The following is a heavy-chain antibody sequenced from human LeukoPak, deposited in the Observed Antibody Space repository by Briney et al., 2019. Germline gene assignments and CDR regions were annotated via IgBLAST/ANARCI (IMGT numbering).Heavy chain of an antibody. J-gene: IGHJ4*02. Sequence: ASVKVSCKASGYTFTDYYIHWVRQAPGQGLEWMGWINPNSGGTKYAQEFQGRVTMTRDTSINTAYMELSRLTYDDTAVYYCAGLPRYNWNEPLDYWGQGSLVTVSS. V-gene: IGHV1-2*02. D-gene: IGHD1-20*01. CDR3: AGLPRYNWNEPLDY. CDR2: INPNSGGT. CDR1: GYTFTDYY.